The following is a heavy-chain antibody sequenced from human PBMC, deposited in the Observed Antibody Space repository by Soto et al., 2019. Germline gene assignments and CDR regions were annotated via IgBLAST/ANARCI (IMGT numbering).Heavy chain of an antibody. V-gene: IGHV1-18*01. CDR3: ARDGGPGVPFRNVDY. CDR1: GYTFTSYG. CDR2: ISAYNGNT. D-gene: IGHD3-16*01. J-gene: IGHJ4*02. Sequence: EASVKVSCKASGYTFTSYGISWVRQAPGQGLEWMGWISAYNGNTNYAQKLQGRVTMTTDTSTSTAYMELRSLRSDDTAVYYCARDGGPGVPFRNVDYWGKGTLVTVSS.